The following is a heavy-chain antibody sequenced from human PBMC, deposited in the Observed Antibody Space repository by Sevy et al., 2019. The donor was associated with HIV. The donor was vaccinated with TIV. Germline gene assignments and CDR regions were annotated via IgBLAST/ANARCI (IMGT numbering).Heavy chain of an antibody. Sequence: ASVKVSCKASGGDFNNNAITWVRQAPGQGLEWMGGVIPMSSTAKYSQRFQGRVTIIADESTSTTYMELSSLRSEDTAVYFCARAGDTLRFCSSTSCYFDWFDAWGQGTLVTVSS. J-gene: IGHJ5*02. D-gene: IGHD2-2*01. V-gene: IGHV1-69*13. CDR2: VIPMSSTA. CDR3: ARAGDTLRFCSSTSCYFDWFDA. CDR1: GGDFNNNA.